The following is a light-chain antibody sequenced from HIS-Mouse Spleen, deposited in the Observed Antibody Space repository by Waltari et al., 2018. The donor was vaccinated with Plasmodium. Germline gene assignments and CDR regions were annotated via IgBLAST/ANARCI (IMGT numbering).Light chain of an antibody. J-gene: IGKJ3*01. CDR3: QQDDNLPPLFT. CDR2: DRS. CDR1: QDISNY. Sequence: DIHMTQSPSSLSASVGDSVTITCQASQDISNYLNWYQQKPGEAPKLLIYDRSNLETGVPSRVSGSGSGTDFTFTISSLQPEDIATYYCQQDDNLPPLFTFGPGTKVDIK. V-gene: IGKV1-33*01.